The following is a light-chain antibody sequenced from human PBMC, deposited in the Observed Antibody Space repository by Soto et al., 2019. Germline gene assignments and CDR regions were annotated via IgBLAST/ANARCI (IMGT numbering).Light chain of an antibody. J-gene: IGKJ1*01. CDR1: QSVSSN. V-gene: IGKV3-15*01. CDR2: GAS. Sequence: EIVMTQSPATLSVSPGERATLSCRASQSVSSNLAWYQQKPGQAPRLLIYGASTRATAIPARFSGSGSGTEFTLTISSLPSEDFAVFYCQQYNNWPLWTFGQGTKVEIK. CDR3: QQYNNWPLWT.